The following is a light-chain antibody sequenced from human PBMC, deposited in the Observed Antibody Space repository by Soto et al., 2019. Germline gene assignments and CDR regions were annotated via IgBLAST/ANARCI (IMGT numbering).Light chain of an antibody. J-gene: IGKJ4*01. Sequence: ECALTQSPGTLSLSPGERATLSCRSSQSLESEYLASYQQRPGRAPSQLIYGKSSRASSIQARFSGTESGTHYILTISGLEPEDFAVYYCQQYSSSSLTLGRGTKVDIK. CDR1: QSLESEY. V-gene: IGKV3-20*01. CDR3: QQYSSSSLT. CDR2: GKS.